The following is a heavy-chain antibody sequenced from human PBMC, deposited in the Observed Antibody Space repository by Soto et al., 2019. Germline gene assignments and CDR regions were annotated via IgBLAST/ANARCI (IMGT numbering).Heavy chain of an antibody. Sequence: ASVKVSCKASGYTFTSYGISWVRQAPGQGLEWMGWISAYNGNTSYAQKLRGRVTMTTDTSTSTAYMELRSLRSDDTAVYYCARADELRLCDYWGQGTLVTVSS. CDR3: ARADELRLCDY. CDR1: GYTFTSYG. V-gene: IGHV1-18*01. J-gene: IGHJ4*02. D-gene: IGHD5-12*01. CDR2: ISAYNGNT.